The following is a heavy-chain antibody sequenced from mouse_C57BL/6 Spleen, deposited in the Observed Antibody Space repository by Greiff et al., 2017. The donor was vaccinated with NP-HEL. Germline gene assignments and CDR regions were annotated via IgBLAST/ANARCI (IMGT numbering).Heavy chain of an antibody. Sequence: QVQLQQPGAELVMPGASVKLSCKASGYTFTSYWMHWVKQRPGQGLEWIGEIDPSDSYTNYNQKFKGKSTLTVDKSSSTAYMQLSSLTSEDSAVYYCARQSSPTEYFDVWGTGTTVTVSS. D-gene: IGHD1-1*01. V-gene: IGHV1-69*01. CDR3: ARQSSPTEYFDV. CDR2: IDPSDSYT. CDR1: GYTFTSYW. J-gene: IGHJ1*03.